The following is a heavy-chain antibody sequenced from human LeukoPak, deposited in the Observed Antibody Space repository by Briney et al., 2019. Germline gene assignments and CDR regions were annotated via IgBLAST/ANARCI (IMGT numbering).Heavy chain of an antibody. V-gene: IGHV3-23*01. Sequence: QPGGSLRLSCAASGLSFSSNPMSWVRQAPGKGLEWVAGISGSGGDTSYADSVKGRFTISRDNSKNTLYLQMNSLRADDTAVYYCAKKYSGLQPFDSWGQGTLVTVSS. CDR2: ISGSGGDT. CDR1: GLSFSSNP. CDR3: AKKYSGLQPFDS. D-gene: IGHD2-15*01. J-gene: IGHJ4*02.